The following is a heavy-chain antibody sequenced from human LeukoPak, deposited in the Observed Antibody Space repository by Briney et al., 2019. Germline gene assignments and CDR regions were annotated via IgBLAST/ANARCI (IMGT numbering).Heavy chain of an antibody. Sequence: PSETLSLTCSVSGGSFSNYYWGWVRQPPGKALEWIGNIFYSGSTYYSPSLKSRVTISLDTSRNQFSLKLNSVTAADTAVYYCAKSNGYGLIDIWGQGTMVTVSS. D-gene: IGHD3-22*01. CDR3: AKSNGYGLIDI. J-gene: IGHJ3*02. V-gene: IGHV4-59*12. CDR1: GGSFSNYY. CDR2: IFYSGST.